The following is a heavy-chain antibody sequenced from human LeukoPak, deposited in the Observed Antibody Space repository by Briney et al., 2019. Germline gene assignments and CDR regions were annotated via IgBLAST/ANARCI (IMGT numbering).Heavy chain of an antibody. CDR1: GFAFDEHG. V-gene: IGHV3-20*04. CDR3: ARAHITSPFYFDY. Sequence: GGSLRLSCTASGFAFDEHGMSWVRQVPGKGLEWVSGINWSGGSTGYADPLRGRFTISRDNAKNSLYLQMDSLRAEDTALYYCARAHITSPFYFDYWGQGTLVTVPS. D-gene: IGHD2-2*01. CDR2: INWSGGST. J-gene: IGHJ4*02.